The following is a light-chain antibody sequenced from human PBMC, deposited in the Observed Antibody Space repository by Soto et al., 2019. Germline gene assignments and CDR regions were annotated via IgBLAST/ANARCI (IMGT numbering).Light chain of an antibody. CDR3: CSYAGSSTWV. V-gene: IGLV2-23*01. Sequence: QSVLTQPASVSGSPGQSITISCTGTSSDVGSYHVVSWYQQHPGKAPKLMIYEGSKRPSGVSNRFSGSKSGNTASLTISGLQAEDEADYYCCSYAGSSTWVFGGGTKLTVL. J-gene: IGLJ2*01. CDR1: SSDVGSYHV. CDR2: EGS.